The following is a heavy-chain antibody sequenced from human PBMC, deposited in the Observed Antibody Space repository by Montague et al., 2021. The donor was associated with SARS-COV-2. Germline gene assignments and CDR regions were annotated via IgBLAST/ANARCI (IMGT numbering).Heavy chain of an antibody. Sequence: SLRLSCAASGFTFSDYYMSWFRQAPGKGLEWLSYISSGGTTIFYADSVKGRLTISRDNAENSLYLQVNSLRGEDTAVYYCARVSSNCSDAFDVWGQGTMVTVSS. D-gene: IGHD1-1*01. CDR1: GFTFSDYY. J-gene: IGHJ3*01. CDR2: ISSGGTTI. V-gene: IGHV3-11*01. CDR3: ARVSSNCSDAFDV.